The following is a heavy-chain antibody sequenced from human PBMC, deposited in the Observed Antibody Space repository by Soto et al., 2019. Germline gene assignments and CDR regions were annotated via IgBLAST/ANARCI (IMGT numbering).Heavy chain of an antibody. CDR1: GYTFTTYG. Sequence: QVQLVQSGAEVKKPGASVKVSCKASGYTFTTYGITWVRQAPGQGLEWMGWSSAYSGNTNYAQKLQGRLTVTTDTSTNTAYIDLRSLRSDDTAVYYCARVVKAGDYGDYGRYYFDYWGHGTLVTVSS. J-gene: IGHJ4*01. V-gene: IGHV1-18*04. CDR3: ARVVKAGDYGDYGRYYFDY. D-gene: IGHD4-17*01. CDR2: SSAYSGNT.